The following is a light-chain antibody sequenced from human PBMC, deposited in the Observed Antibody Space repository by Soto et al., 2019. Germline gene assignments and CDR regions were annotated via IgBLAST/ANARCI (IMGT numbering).Light chain of an antibody. Sequence: IRMTQSPSSLSASTGDRVTITCRASQGISSYLAWYQQKPGKAPKLLIYAASTLQSGVPSRFSGSGSGTEFTLTISSLQPEDFATYYCQQLNSYPSITFGQGTRLEIK. J-gene: IGKJ5*01. CDR3: QQLNSYPSIT. V-gene: IGKV1-8*01. CDR2: AAS. CDR1: QGISSY.